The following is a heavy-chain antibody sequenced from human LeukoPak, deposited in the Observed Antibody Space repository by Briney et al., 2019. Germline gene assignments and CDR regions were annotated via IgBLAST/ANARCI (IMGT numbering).Heavy chain of an antibody. V-gene: IGHV3-23*01. D-gene: IGHD2-21*02. CDR2: ISGSGGST. Sequence: GGSLRLSCAASGFTFSSYAMSWVRQAPGKGLEWVSVISGSGGSTYYADSVRGRFTISRDNAKNSLHLQMNSLRAEDTAVYYCATDRDNSDWQKRFDSWGQGTLVTVSS. CDR3: ATDRDNSDWQKRFDS. J-gene: IGHJ4*02. CDR1: GFTFSSYA.